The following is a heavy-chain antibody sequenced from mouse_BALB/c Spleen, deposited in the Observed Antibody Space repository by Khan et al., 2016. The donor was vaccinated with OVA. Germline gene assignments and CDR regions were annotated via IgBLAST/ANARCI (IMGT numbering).Heavy chain of an antibody. V-gene: IGHV1S136*01. J-gene: IGHJ2*01. Sequence: VQLQQSGPELVKPGASVRLSCKASGYTFTGYAMHWVKQKPGQGLEWIGYINPYNDATKYNEDFKGKATLTSDKSSSTAYMELSSLTSEDSAVYYCARGNWESYYFDYWGQGTTLTVAS. CDR2: INPYNDAT. CDR3: ARGNWESYYFDY. D-gene: IGHD4-1*01. CDR1: GYTFTGYA.